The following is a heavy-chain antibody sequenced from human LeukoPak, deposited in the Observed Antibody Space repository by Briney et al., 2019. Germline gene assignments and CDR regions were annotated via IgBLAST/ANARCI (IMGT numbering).Heavy chain of an antibody. CDR2: INHSGCT. J-gene: IGHJ4*02. CDR1: GGSFSGYY. CDR3: ARVSGSYYLFDY. Sequence: SETLSLTCAVYGGSFSGYYWSWIRQPPGKGLEWIGEINHSGCTNYNPSLKSRVTISVDTSKNQFSLKLSSVTAADTAVYYCARVSGSYYLFDYWGQGTLVTVSS. V-gene: IGHV4-34*01. D-gene: IGHD3-10*01.